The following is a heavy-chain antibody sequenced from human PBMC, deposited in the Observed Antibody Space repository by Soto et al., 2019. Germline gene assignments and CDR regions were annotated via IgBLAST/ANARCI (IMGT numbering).Heavy chain of an antibody. CDR1: GFTFSSYG. D-gene: IGHD5-12*01. V-gene: IGHV3-30*03. Sequence: QVHLVESGGGVVQPGKSLRLSCAASGFTFSSYGMHWVRQAPGKGLDWVAVISNDGSQRYYEDSVKGRFTISRDNSKETMHLQLSGLRPEATAVYYCGRDLKLSGYLGSWGQGILVSVS. CDR3: GRDLKLSGYLGS. CDR2: ISNDGSQR. J-gene: IGHJ5*02.